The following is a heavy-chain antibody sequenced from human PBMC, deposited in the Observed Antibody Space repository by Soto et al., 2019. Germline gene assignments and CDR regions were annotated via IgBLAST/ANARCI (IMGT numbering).Heavy chain of an antibody. Sequence: ASVKVSCNASGYTFTSYAMDWLRHAPGKRLEWMGWINAGNGNKKYSKKFQGRVTITRDTSARKDYMELRRLRYEETAVYYCARDLPQVDYWGQGALVTVSS. CDR3: ARDLPQVDY. J-gene: IGHJ4*02. CDR2: INAGNGNK. V-gene: IGHV1-3*01. CDR1: GYTFTSYA.